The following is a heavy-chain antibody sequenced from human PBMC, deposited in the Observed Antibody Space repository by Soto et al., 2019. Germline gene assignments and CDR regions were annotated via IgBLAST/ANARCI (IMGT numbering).Heavy chain of an antibody. CDR1: GFIADDYA. CDR2: ISSNSATI. CDR3: VKDMKWGGMTTIHYFDS. J-gene: IGHJ4*02. V-gene: IGHV3-9*02. D-gene: IGHD4-17*01. Sequence: EVQLVESGGGLVQPGRSLTLSCVASGFIADDYAMHWVRQAPGKGLEWVSGISSNSATINYADSVKGRFTISRDNAKNSLFLQVNSLRPEDTAFYYCVKDMKWGGMTTIHYFDSWGQGTLVTVSS.